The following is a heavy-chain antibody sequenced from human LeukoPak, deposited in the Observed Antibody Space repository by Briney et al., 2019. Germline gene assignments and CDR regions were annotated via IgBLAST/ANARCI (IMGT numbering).Heavy chain of an antibody. Sequence: GGSLRLSCAASGFTFSTYVMSWVRQAPGKGLERVSSISGSGSTTDYADSVKGRFTISRDNSKNTVYLQMNSLRAEDTAVYYCANGAGSGWHVFGYWGQGALVTVSS. CDR3: ANGAGSGWHVFGY. J-gene: IGHJ4*02. V-gene: IGHV3-23*01. CDR2: ISGSGSTT. D-gene: IGHD6-19*01. CDR1: GFTFSTYV.